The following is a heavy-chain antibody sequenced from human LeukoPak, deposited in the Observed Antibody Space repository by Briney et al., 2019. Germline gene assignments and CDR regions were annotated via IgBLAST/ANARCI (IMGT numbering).Heavy chain of an antibody. CDR3: ARDQYGDPPDYYYGMDV. V-gene: IGHV3-7*01. Sequence: GGSLRLSCAASGFTFSSYWMSWVRQAPGKGLEGVANIKQDGSEKYYVDSVKGRFTISRDNAKNSLYLQMNSLRAEDTAVYYCARDQYGDPPDYYYGMDVWGQGTTVTVSS. D-gene: IGHD4-17*01. CDR2: IKQDGSEK. J-gene: IGHJ6*02. CDR1: GFTFSSYW.